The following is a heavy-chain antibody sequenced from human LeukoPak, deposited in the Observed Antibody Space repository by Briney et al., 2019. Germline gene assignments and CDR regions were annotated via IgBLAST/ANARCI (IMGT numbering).Heavy chain of an antibody. V-gene: IGHV1-69*05. J-gene: IGHJ4*02. D-gene: IGHD3-22*01. Sequence: SVKVSCKASGGTFSSYAISWVRQAPGQGLEWMEGIIPIFGTANYAQKFQGRVTITTDESTSTAYMELSSLRSEDTAVYYCARSRYYDSSGPFDYWGQGTLVTVSS. CDR1: GGTFSSYA. CDR2: IIPIFGTA. CDR3: ARSRYYDSSGPFDY.